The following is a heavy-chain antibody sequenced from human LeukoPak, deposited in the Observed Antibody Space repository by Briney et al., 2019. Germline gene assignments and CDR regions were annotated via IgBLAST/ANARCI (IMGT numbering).Heavy chain of an antibody. J-gene: IGHJ5*02. CDR2: IYHSGST. V-gene: IGHV4-4*02. D-gene: IGHD6-6*01. Sequence: SETLSLTCAVSGGSISSSNWWSWVRQPPGKGLEWIGEIYHSGSTNYNPSLKSRVTMSVDTSKNQFSLKLTSVTAADTAVYYCARDQTSLPGWFDPWGQGTLVSVSS. CDR3: ARDQTSLPGWFDP. CDR1: GGSISSSNW.